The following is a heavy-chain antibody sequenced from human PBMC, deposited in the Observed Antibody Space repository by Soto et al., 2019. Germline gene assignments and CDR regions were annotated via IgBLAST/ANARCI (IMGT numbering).Heavy chain of an antibody. J-gene: IGHJ1*01. CDR1: GFNFAKFA. D-gene: IGHD6-19*01. V-gene: IGHV3-23*01. Sequence: SLGLSCEASGFNFAKFAMGWIRQTPGEGLEWVSGISCCGGSTFYADSVKGRFSLARDDSKNTLSLQRNSLRVEDTAHYYCAKADGEQWLIPHLDNWGQGTQVTVTA. CDR2: ISCCGGST. CDR3: AKADGEQWLIPHLDN.